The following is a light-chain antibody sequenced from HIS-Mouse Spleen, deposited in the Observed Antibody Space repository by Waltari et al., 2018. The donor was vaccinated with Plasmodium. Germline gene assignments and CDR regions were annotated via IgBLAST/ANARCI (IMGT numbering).Light chain of an antibody. V-gene: IGLV3-1*01. CDR3: QAWDSSTVV. CDR2: QDS. Sequence: SYELTQPPSVSVSPGQTASITCSGDKLGDQYACWYPQKPGQSPVLVIYQDSKRPPGIPKRFSGSNYGNTATLTISGTQAMDEADYYCQAWDSSTVVFGGGTKLTVL. CDR1: KLGDQY. J-gene: IGLJ2*01.